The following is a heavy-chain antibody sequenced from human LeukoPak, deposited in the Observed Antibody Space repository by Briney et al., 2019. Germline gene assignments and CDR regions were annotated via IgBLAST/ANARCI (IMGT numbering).Heavy chain of an antibody. V-gene: IGHV4-39*01. Sequence: SETLSLTCTVSGGSISSSSYYWGWIRQPPGKGLEWIGSIYYSGSTYYNPSLKSRVTISVDTSKNQFSLKLSPVTAADTAVYYCARIVATASDYWGQGTLVTVSS. CDR1: GGSISSSSYY. D-gene: IGHD5-12*01. CDR3: ARIVATASDY. CDR2: IYYSGST. J-gene: IGHJ4*02.